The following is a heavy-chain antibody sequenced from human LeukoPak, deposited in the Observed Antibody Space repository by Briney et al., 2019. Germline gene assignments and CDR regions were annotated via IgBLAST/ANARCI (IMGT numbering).Heavy chain of an antibody. D-gene: IGHD1-1*01. CDR3: AKDSRKRGGLGPYYFDY. Sequence: GGSLRLYCAVSGITLSNYGMSWVRQTPGKGLEWVAGISDSGGRTNYADSVKGRFTISRDNSKNTLYLQMNSLRAEDTAVYYCAKDSRKRGGLGPYYFDYWGQGTLVTVSS. CDR1: GITLSNYG. J-gene: IGHJ4*02. V-gene: IGHV3-23*01. CDR2: ISDSGGRT.